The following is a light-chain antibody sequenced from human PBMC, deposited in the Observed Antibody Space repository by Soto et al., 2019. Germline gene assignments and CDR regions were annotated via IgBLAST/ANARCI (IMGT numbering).Light chain of an antibody. CDR1: QGARND. V-gene: IGKV3-15*01. CDR2: VAS. CDR3: QQYSEWPPIT. J-gene: IGKJ4*01. Sequence: EIVMTQSPDTLSVPPGERATLSCRPSQGARNDLAWYQQKPGQAPRLLIYVASTRATGIPARFSGSGSGTDFTLTITALQSEDFAVYYCQQYSEWPPITFGGGTKVDIK.